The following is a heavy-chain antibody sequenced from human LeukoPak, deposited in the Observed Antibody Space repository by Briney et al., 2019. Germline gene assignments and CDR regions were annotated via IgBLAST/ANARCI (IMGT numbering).Heavy chain of an antibody. Sequence: GGSLRLSCAASGFTFNNYAMNWVRQAPGKGLERVSYISSRSSTIYYADSVKGRFTISRDNAKNSLYLQMNSLRDEDTAIYYCAKRSFTSSGHFDYWGQGALVTVSS. D-gene: IGHD6-6*01. CDR1: GFTFNNYA. CDR3: AKRSFTSSGHFDY. J-gene: IGHJ4*02. V-gene: IGHV3-48*02. CDR2: ISSRSSTI.